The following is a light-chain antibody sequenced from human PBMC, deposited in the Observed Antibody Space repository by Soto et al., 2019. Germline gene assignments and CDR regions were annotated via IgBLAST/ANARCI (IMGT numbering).Light chain of an antibody. J-gene: IGKJ1*01. Sequence: IHMTQSPSTLSRSVGDRVPITCRASQTISSWLAWYQQKPGKAPKLLIYKASTLKSGVPSRFSGSGSGTEFTLTISSLQPDDFATYYCQHYNSYSEAFGQGTEVDIK. CDR3: QHYNSYSEA. CDR2: KAS. CDR1: QTISSW. V-gene: IGKV1-5*03.